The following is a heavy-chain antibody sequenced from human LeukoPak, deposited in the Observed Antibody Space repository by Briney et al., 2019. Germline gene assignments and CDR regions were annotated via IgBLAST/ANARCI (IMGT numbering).Heavy chain of an antibody. Sequence: SGTLSLTCTVSGGSISSYYWSWIRQPPGKGLEWIGYIYYSGSTNYNPSLKSRVTISVDTSKNQFSLKLSSVTAADTAVYYCASLRDGYNQYYFDYWGQGTLVTVSS. CDR3: ASLRDGYNQYYFDY. CDR2: IYYSGST. D-gene: IGHD5-24*01. J-gene: IGHJ4*02. CDR1: GGSISSYY. V-gene: IGHV4-59*01.